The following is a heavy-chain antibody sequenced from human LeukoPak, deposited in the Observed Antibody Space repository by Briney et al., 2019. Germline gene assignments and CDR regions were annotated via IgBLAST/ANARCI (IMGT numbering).Heavy chain of an antibody. V-gene: IGHV4-4*07. CDR3: ARVQYGCYYYMGI. J-gene: IGHJ6*03. CDR2: THSTGST. CDR1: DGHINSYS. D-gene: IGHD5-24*01. Sequence: SETLSLTCTVSDGHINSYSWTWIRQSAGKGLEWIGRTHSTGSTNYNPSLRSRVSMSIDTPKKQFSLNLTSVTAADTAVYYCARVQYGCYYYMGIWGKGTMVTVSS.